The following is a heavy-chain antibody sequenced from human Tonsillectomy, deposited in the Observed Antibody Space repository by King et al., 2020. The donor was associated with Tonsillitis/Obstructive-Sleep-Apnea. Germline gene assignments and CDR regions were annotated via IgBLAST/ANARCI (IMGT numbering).Heavy chain of an antibody. J-gene: IGHJ4*02. CDR2: ISWNSGSI. D-gene: IGHD3-10*01. V-gene: IGHV3-9*01. Sequence: VQLVESGGGLVQPGRSLRLSCAASGFTFDDYAMHWVRQAPGKGLEWVSGISWNSGSIGYADSVKGRFTISRDNAKNSLYLQMNSLRAEDTALYYYAKDSYYGSGSYYNSPFDYWGQGTLVTVSP. CDR1: GFTFDDYA. CDR3: AKDSYYGSGSYYNSPFDY.